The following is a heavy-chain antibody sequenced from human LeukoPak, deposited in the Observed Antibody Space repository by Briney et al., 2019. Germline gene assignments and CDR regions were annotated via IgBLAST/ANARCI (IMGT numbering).Heavy chain of an antibody. CDR2: IYYSGST. J-gene: IGHJ4*02. CDR3: ARAYYYGSGSPRTFDY. CDR1: GGSISSGGYY. Sequence: SQTLSLTCTVSGGSISSGGYYWSWIRQHPGKGLEWIGYIYYSGSTYYNPSLKSRVTISVDTSKNQFSLKLSSVTAADTAVYYCARAYYYGSGSPRTFDYWGQGTLVTVSS. V-gene: IGHV4-31*03. D-gene: IGHD3-10*01.